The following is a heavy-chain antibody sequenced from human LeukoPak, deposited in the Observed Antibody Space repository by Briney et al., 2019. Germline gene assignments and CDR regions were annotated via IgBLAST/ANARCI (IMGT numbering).Heavy chain of an antibody. CDR2: ISASGSSI. D-gene: IGHD4/OR15-4a*01. CDR3: ARDRGTTMVRSFDI. V-gene: IGHV3-48*03. J-gene: IGHJ3*02. Sequence: PGGSLRLSCAASGFTFSSYEMNWVRQPPGKGLEWVSYISASGSSIYYVDSVKGRFTISRDNAKNSLYLQMNSLRAEDTAVYYCARDRGTTMVRSFDIWGQGTMVTVSS. CDR1: GFTFSSYE.